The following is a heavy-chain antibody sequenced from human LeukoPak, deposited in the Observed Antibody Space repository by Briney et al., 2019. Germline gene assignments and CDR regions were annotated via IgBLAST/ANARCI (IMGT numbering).Heavy chain of an antibody. CDR3: AKGLLKGLMKFDY. D-gene: IGHD3-22*01. V-gene: IGHV3-23*01. J-gene: IGHJ4*02. Sequence: GGSLRLSCAASGFTFSSYAMSWVRQAPGKGLEWVSAISGSGGSTYYADSVKGRFTISRDNSKNTLYLQMNSLRAEDTAVCYCAKGLLKGLMKFDYWGQGTLVTVSS. CDR2: ISGSGGST. CDR1: GFTFSSYA.